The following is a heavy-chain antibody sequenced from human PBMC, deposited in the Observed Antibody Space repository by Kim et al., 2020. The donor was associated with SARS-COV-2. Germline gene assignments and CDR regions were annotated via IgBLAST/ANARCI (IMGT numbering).Heavy chain of an antibody. J-gene: IGHJ4*02. Sequence: GGSLRLSCAASGFTFSDYYMSWIRQAPGKGLEWVSYISSSSSYTNYADSVKGRFTISRDNAKNSLYLQMNSLRAEDTAVYYCARVMIGVATTGPFDYWGQGTLVTVSS. V-gene: IGHV3-11*06. CDR3: ARVMIGVATTGPFDY. CDR2: ISSSSSYT. D-gene: IGHD5-12*01. CDR1: GFTFSDYY.